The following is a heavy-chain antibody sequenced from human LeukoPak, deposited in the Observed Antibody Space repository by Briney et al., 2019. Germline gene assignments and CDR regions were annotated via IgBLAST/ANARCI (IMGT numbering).Heavy chain of an antibody. J-gene: IGHJ5*02. D-gene: IGHD1-14*01. Sequence: GGSLRLSCAASGFTVSSNYMSWVRQAPGKGLEWVSVIYSGGSTYYADSVKGRFTISRDNSKITLYLQMNSLRAEDTAVYYCARGLRMDWFDPWGQGTLVTVSS. CDR1: GFTVSSNY. V-gene: IGHV3-66*02. CDR2: IYSGGST. CDR3: ARGLRMDWFDP.